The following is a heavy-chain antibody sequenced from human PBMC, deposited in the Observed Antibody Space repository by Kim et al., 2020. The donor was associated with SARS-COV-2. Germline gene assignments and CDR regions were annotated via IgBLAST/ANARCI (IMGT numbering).Heavy chain of an antibody. Sequence: YADSVKGRFTISRDNAKSTLYLQMNSLRAEVTAVYYCASRRYTATYYFFDYWGQGTLVTVSS. V-gene: IGHV3-74*01. CDR3: ASRRYTATYYFFDY. D-gene: IGHD1-26*01. J-gene: IGHJ4*02.